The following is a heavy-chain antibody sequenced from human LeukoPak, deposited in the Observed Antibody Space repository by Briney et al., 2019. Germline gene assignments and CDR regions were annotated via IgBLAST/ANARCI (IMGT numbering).Heavy chain of an antibody. J-gene: IGHJ4*02. Sequence: GGSLRLSCAASGFTFSSYAMHWVRQAPGKGLEWVAVVSSDGSNKYYADSVKGRFTISRDNSKNTLYLQMNSLRAEDTAVCYCVREAGEYYFDYWGQGTLVTVSS. D-gene: IGHD3-16*01. CDR2: VSSDGSNK. CDR1: GFTFSSYA. CDR3: VREAGEYYFDY. V-gene: IGHV3-30-3*01.